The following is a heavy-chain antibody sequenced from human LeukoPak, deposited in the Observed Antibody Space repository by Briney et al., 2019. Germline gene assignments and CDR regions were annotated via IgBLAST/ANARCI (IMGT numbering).Heavy chain of an antibody. CDR1: GFTFSSYA. D-gene: IGHD1-26*01. CDR3: AKDTGSYPPNDAFHI. CDR2: ISGSGGST. V-gene: IGHV3-23*01. J-gene: IGHJ3*02. Sequence: PGGSLRLSCAASGFTFSSYAMSWIRQAPGKGLEWVSAISGSGGSTYYTDSVKGRFTISRDNSKNTLYLQMNSLRAEDTAVYYCAKDTGSYPPNDAFHIWGQGTMVTVSS.